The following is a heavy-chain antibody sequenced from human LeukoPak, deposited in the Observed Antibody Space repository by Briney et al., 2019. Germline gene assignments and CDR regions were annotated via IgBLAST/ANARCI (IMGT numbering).Heavy chain of an antibody. J-gene: IGHJ5*02. CDR2: IIPIFGTA. Sequence: SVKVSCKASGGTFSSCAISWVRQAPGQGLEWMGGIIPIFGTANYAQKFQGRVTITADESTSTAYMELSSLRSEDTAVYYCASGVLGYYYDSSGYHNWFDPWGQGTLVTVSS. CDR3: ASGVLGYYYDSSGYHNWFDP. D-gene: IGHD3-22*01. V-gene: IGHV1-69*13. CDR1: GGTFSSCA.